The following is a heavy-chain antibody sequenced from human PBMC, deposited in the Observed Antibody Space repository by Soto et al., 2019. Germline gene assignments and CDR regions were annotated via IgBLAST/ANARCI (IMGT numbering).Heavy chain of an antibody. V-gene: IGHV1-69*02. Sequence: QVQLVQSGAEVKKPGSSVKVSCKASGGTFSSYTISWVRQAPGQGLEWMGRIIPILGIANYGHKFQGRVTNTAEQSTGTAYMELSSLRYEDTAVYYCARPNCSGGSCYSEISFDFDYWGQGTLGTVSS. CDR2: IIPILGIA. CDR3: ARPNCSGGSCYSEISFDFDY. J-gene: IGHJ4*02. D-gene: IGHD2-15*01. CDR1: GGTFSSYT.